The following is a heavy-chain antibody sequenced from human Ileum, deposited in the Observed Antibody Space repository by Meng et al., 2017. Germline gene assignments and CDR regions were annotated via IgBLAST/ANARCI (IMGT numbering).Heavy chain of an antibody. J-gene: IGHJ5*02. CDR1: VFTFSSSW. V-gene: IGHV3-74*02. CDR3: ARSDWFDP. CDR2: IKYDGSIT. Sequence: DVRRLVAGEGLVKPGESLCIAFKASVFTFSSSWMHWVRQVPGKGLVWVSRIKYDGSITMYADFVKGRFTISRDNAKNTLYLQMNNLRAEDTAVYYCARSDWFDPWGQGTLVTVSS.